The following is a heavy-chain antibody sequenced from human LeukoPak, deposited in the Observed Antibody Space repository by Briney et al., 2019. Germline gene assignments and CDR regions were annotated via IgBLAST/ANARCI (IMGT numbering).Heavy chain of an antibody. D-gene: IGHD3-10*01. V-gene: IGHV3-21*01. CDR3: ARDKGMVLGVIGY. J-gene: IGHJ4*02. CDR1: LVSFSSYI. Sequence: PGGALRLSCVPSLVSFSSYIINWVRPAPRKGLEWVSYLSRSRSYIHYTHSAKGPVTLSRDNAKNSLYLQMNSLRAEDTAVYYCARDKGMVLGVIGYWGQGTLVTVSS. CDR2: LSRSRSYI.